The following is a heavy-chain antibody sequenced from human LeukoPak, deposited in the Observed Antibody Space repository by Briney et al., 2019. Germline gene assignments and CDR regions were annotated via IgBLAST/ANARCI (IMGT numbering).Heavy chain of an antibody. CDR3: AKYTRTLDY. J-gene: IGHJ4*02. V-gene: IGHV3-23*01. CDR1: GFTFNYY. Sequence: PGGSLRLSCAASGFTFNYYMSWVRQAPGKGLEWVSVISDSGGGTWYADSVKGRFTVSRDNSKNTLYLEMNSLRAGDTAVYYCAKYTRTLDYRGQGTLVTVSS. CDR2: ISDSGGGT.